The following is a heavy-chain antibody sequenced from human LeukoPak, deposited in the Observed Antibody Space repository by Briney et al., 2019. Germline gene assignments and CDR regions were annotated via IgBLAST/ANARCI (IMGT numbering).Heavy chain of an antibody. J-gene: IGHJ4*02. D-gene: IGHD3-10*01. CDR3: AKSFRGVIINFDY. Sequence: GGSLRLSCAASGFTFSNAWMSWVRQAPGKGLEWVAVIWFDGSNKYYADSVKGRLTISRDNSKNTLVLQMNSLRAEDTAVYFCAKSFRGVIINFDYWGQGTLVTVSS. V-gene: IGHV3-33*06. CDR1: GFTFSNAW. CDR2: IWFDGSNK.